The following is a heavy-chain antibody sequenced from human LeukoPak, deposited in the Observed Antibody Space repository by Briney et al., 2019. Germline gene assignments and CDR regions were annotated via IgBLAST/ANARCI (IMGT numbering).Heavy chain of an antibody. Sequence: GGSLRLSCAASGFTFSTYSMHWVRQAPGKGLEWVSYISSRSSTIYYADSVKGRFTISRDNAKNSLYLQVNSLRDEDTAVYYCARDGGSYPHDYWGQGTLVTVSS. D-gene: IGHD1-26*01. J-gene: IGHJ4*02. CDR2: ISSRSSTI. CDR3: ARDGGSYPHDY. CDR1: GFTFSTYS. V-gene: IGHV3-48*02.